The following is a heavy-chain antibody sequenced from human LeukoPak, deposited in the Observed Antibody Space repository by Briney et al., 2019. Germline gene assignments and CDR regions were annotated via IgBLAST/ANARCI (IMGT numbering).Heavy chain of an antibody. CDR1: GDPISSYSDY. CDR3: AREYSAFDY. CDR2: IYYSGST. D-gene: IGHD5-12*01. J-gene: IGHJ4*02. V-gene: IGHV4-61*08. Sequence: SEILSLTCTVSGDPISSYSDYKWTWIRQPPGKRLEWIGYIYYSGSTNYNPSLRSRVTISVDTSKNQFSLKLTSVTAADTAVYYCAREYSAFDYWSQGTLVTVSS.